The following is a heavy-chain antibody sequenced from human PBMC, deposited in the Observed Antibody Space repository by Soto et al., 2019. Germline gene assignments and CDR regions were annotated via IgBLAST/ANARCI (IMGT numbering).Heavy chain of an antibody. CDR3: ARGTSSSFEGPGGDGMDV. CDR1: GDSVSSNSAA. Sequence: SQTLSLTCAISGDSVSSNSAAWNWIRQSPSRGLEWLGRTYYRSKWYNDYAVSVKSRITINPDTSKNQFSLQLNSVTPEDTAVYYCARGTSSSFEGPGGDGMDVWGQGTTVTVSS. V-gene: IGHV6-1*01. D-gene: IGHD6-13*01. CDR2: TYYRSKWYN. J-gene: IGHJ6*02.